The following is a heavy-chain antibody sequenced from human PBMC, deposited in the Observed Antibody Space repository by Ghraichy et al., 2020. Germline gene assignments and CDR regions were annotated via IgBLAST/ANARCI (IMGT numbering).Heavy chain of an antibody. CDR2: ISSSSTTI. Sequence: GGSLRLSCAVSGFTFNRHDMSWVRQAPGKGLEWVSYISSSSTTIYYTDSVKGRFTISRDNAKNSLYLQMNSLRDEDTAVYYCARDLASPYYGMDVWGKGTTVTVSS. J-gene: IGHJ6*04. CDR1: GFTFNRHD. V-gene: IGHV3-48*02. CDR3: ARDLASPYYGMDV.